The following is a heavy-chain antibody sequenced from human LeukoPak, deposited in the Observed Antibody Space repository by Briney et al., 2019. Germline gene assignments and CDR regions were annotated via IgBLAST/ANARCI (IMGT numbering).Heavy chain of an antibody. J-gene: IGHJ4*02. CDR3: ATSGSWYKQYYFDF. CDR1: GGSISRSDYY. CDR2: IYYSGIT. D-gene: IGHD6-13*01. Sequence: SETLSLTCSVSGGSISRSDYYWSWIRQPPGKGLEWIGYIYYSGITYYNPSLKSRVTISVDTSKNQFSLKLSSVTAADTAVYYCATSGSWYKQYYFDFWGQGSLVTVSS. V-gene: IGHV4-30-4*01.